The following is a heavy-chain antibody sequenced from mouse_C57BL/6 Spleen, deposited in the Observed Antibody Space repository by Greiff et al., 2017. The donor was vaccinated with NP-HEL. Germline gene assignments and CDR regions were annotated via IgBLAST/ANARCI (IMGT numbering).Heavy chain of an antibody. J-gene: IGHJ1*03. Sequence: VQVVESGPELVKPGASVKISCKASGYAFSSSWMNWVKQRPGKGLEWIGRIYPGDGDTNYNGKFKGKATLTADKSSSTAYMQLSSLTSEDSAVYFCARAVVAPYFDVWGTGTTVTVSS. D-gene: IGHD1-1*01. CDR1: GYAFSSSW. CDR3: ARAVVAPYFDV. V-gene: IGHV1-82*01. CDR2: IYPGDGDT.